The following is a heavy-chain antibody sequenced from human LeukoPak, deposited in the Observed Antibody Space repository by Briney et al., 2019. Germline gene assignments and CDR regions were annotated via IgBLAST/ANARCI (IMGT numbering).Heavy chain of an antibody. CDR3: ARDCGGDCPP. D-gene: IGHD2-21*02. Sequence: ASVKVSCKASGYTFTSYYMHWVRQAPGQGLEWMGIINPSGGSTSYAQKFQGRVTMTRNTSISTAYMELSSLRSEDTAVYYCARDCGGDCPPWGQGTLVTVSS. V-gene: IGHV1-46*01. J-gene: IGHJ5*02. CDR1: GYTFTSYY. CDR2: INPSGGST.